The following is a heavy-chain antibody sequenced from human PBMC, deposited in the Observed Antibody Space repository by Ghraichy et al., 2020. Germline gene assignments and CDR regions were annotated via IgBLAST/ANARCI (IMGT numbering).Heavy chain of an antibody. CDR3: ATSPSTGY. D-gene: IGHD1-1*01. CDR2: IYSGGSI. Sequence: GGSLRLSCAVSEFTVSNNYMRWVRQAPGKGLEWVSLIYSGGSIYYADSVKGRFAISRDSSKNMLYLQMNALRVEDTAVYFCATSPSTGYWGQGTLVTVSS. CDR1: EFTVSNNY. V-gene: IGHV3-66*01. J-gene: IGHJ4*02.